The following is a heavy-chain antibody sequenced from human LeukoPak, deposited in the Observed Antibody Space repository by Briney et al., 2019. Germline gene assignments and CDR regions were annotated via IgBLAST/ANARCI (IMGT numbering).Heavy chain of an antibody. CDR2: VSSSGGST. CDR1: GFTFSSYA. CDR3: ASLGYYYDSSGYYYSMGVDY. J-gene: IGHJ4*02. V-gene: IGHV3-23*01. Sequence: GGSLRLSCAASGFTFSSYAMSWVRQAPGKGLEWVSAVSSSGGSTNYADSVKGRFTISRDNSKNTLYLQMNSLRAEDTAVYYCASLGYYYDSSGYYYSMGVDYWGQGTLVTVSS. D-gene: IGHD3-22*01.